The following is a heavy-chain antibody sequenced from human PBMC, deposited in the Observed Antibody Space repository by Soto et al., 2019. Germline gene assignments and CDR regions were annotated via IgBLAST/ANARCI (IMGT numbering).Heavy chain of an antibody. CDR3: VLEAGWQRMVPYD. Sequence: QVQLVQSGTEVKKPGASVNVSCKAFGYTFTSYGFSWVRQVPGQGLEWLGWISAFNGDTQYSQTMKGRLTVTTDTATTTVHMELRSLTPADTAVYYCVLEAGWQRMVPYDWGQGTLVTVS. V-gene: IGHV1-18*04. D-gene: IGHD6-25*01. CDR2: ISAFNGDT. CDR1: GYTFTSYG. J-gene: IGHJ4*02.